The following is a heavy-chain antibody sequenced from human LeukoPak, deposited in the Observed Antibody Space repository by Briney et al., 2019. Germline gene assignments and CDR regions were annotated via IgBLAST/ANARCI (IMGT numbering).Heavy chain of an antibody. V-gene: IGHV3-30-3*01. CDR3: ARDPDYYYDSSGYYS. CDR2: ISYDGSNK. CDR1: GFTFSSYA. D-gene: IGHD3-22*01. Sequence: GGSLRLSCAASGFTFSSYAMHWVRQAPGKGLEWVAVISYDGSNKYYADSVKGRFTISRDNSKNTLYLQMNSLRAEDTAVYYCARDPDYYYDSSGYYSWGQGTLVTVSS. J-gene: IGHJ4*02.